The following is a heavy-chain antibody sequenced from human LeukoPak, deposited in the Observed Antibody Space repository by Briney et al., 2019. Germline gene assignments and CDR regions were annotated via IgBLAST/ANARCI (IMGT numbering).Heavy chain of an antibody. D-gene: IGHD3-22*01. CDR2: INPSGGST. Sequence: GASVKVSCKASGGTFSSYAISWVRQAPGQGLEWMGIINPSGGSTSYAQKFQGRVTMTRDMSTNTVYMELSSLRSEDTAVYYCARDPPYFYDTKDYMDVWGKGTMVTVSS. J-gene: IGHJ6*03. CDR1: GGTFSSYA. V-gene: IGHV1-46*01. CDR3: ARDPPYFYDTKDYMDV.